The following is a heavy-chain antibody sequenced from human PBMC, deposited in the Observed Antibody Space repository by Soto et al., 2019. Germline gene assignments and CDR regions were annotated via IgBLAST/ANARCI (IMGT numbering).Heavy chain of an antibody. V-gene: IGHV3-23*01. Sequence: PGGSLRLSCAASGFTFSSYAMSWVRQAPGKGLEWVSAISGSGGSTYYADSVKGRFTISRDNSKNTLYLQMNSLRAEDTAVYYYAKDLPYDSSGEAEYFQHWGQGTLVTVSS. D-gene: IGHD3-22*01. J-gene: IGHJ1*01. CDR3: AKDLPYDSSGEAEYFQH. CDR1: GFTFSSYA. CDR2: ISGSGGST.